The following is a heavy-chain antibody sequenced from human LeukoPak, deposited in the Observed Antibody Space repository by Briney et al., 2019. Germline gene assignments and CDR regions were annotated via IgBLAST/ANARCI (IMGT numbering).Heavy chain of an antibody. J-gene: IGHJ6*02. D-gene: IGHD3-9*01. Sequence: PGGSLTLSCAASGLPFSSYSMIWAREGPGKGLEGVSYISSGSDTIYYEDSVKGRFTISRDNAKNTLNPQINSLRDEDTAVYYCARIRYSTGMDVWGQGTTVTVSS. CDR3: ARIRYSTGMDV. CDR2: ISSGSDTI. V-gene: IGHV3-48*02. CDR1: GLPFSSYS.